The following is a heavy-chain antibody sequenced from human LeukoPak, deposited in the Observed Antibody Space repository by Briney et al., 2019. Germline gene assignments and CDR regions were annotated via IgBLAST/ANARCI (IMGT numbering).Heavy chain of an antibody. CDR1: GGSISSGSYY. Sequence: SETLSLTCTVSGGSISSGSYYWSWIRQPAGKGLEWIGRIYTSGSANYNPSLKSRITISVDTSKNKFSLRLRSVTAADTAIYYCARRTGSYFGQFDSWGQGTLVTVS. J-gene: IGHJ4*02. CDR3: ARRTGSYFGQFDS. D-gene: IGHD3-10*01. CDR2: IYTSGSA. V-gene: IGHV4-61*02.